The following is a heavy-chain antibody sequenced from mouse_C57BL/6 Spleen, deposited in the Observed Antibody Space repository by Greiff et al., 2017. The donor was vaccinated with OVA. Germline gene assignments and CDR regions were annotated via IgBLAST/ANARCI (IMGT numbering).Heavy chain of an antibody. CDR2: IYPSDSET. CDR1: GYTFTSYW. V-gene: IGHV1-61*01. CDR3: ARRDWDEYYFDY. D-gene: IGHD4-1*01. J-gene: IGHJ2*01. Sequence: VQLQQPGAELVRPGSSVKLSCKASGYTFTSYWMDWVKQRPGQGLEWIGNIYPSDSETHYTQKFKDKATLTVDKSSSTAYMQLSSLTSEDSAVYYWARRDWDEYYFDYWGQGTTLTVSS.